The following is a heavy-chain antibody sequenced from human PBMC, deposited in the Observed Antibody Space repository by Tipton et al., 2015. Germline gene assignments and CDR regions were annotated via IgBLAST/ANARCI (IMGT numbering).Heavy chain of an antibody. CDR3: ATGRSIAARPFDY. J-gene: IGHJ4*02. CDR1: GYSISSGYY. D-gene: IGHD6-6*01. CDR2: IYYSGNT. V-gene: IGHV4-38-2*01. Sequence: TLSLTCAVSGYSISSGYYWGWIRQPPGKGLEWIGSIYYSGNTKYNPSLKSRVTISVDTSKNQFSLRLTSVTAADTAVYYCATGRSIAARPFDYWGQGTLLTVSS.